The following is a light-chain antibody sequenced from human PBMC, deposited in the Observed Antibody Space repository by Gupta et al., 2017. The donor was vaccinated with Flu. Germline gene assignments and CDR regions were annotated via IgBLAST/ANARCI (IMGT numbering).Light chain of an antibody. J-gene: IGKJ1*01. CDR2: GAY. CDR3: QQDDSSSWT. V-gene: IGKV3-20*01. Sequence: EIVLTQSPGTLSLSPGERATLSCRASQSVRSDYLAWYQQKPGQAPRLLMYGAYYRATGIPDRFSGSGSGTDFTLTISRLEPEESAVYYCQQDDSSSWTFGQGTKVEFK. CDR1: QSVRSDY.